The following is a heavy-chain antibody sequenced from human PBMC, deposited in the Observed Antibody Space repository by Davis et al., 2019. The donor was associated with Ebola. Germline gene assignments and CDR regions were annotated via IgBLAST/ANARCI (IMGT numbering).Heavy chain of an antibody. J-gene: IGHJ6*02. CDR3: AEIYWVRYGMDV. V-gene: IGHV3-30*04. CDR1: GFTFSSYA. D-gene: IGHD2-8*02. Sequence: GESLKISCAASGFTFSSYAMHWVRQAPGKGLEWVAVISYDGSNKYYADSVKGRFTISRDNSQNTLSLRMNSLRAEDTAVYYCAEIYWVRYGMDVWGQGTTVTVSS. CDR2: ISYDGSNK.